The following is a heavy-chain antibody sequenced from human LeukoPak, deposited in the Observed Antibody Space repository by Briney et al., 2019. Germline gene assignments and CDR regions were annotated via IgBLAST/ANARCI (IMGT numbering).Heavy chain of an antibody. Sequence: GGTLRLSCAASGFTFSSYGMSWVRQAPGKGLEWVSAISGSGGSTYYADSVKGRFTISRDNSKNTLYLQMNSLRAEDTAVYYCASDIVGATSAFDIWGQGTMVTVSS. CDR1: GFTFSSYG. CDR3: ASDIVGATSAFDI. J-gene: IGHJ3*02. CDR2: ISGSGGST. D-gene: IGHD1-26*01. V-gene: IGHV3-23*01.